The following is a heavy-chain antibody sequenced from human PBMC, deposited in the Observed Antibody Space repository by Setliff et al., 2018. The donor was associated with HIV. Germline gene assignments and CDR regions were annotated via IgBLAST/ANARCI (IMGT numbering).Heavy chain of an antibody. V-gene: IGHV4-39*01. CDR2: IFYTGSA. CDR1: GGSISNGYYY. J-gene: IGHJ3*02. D-gene: IGHD3-22*01. CDR3: ARWVTTPTKGAFDI. Sequence: SETLSLTCTVSGGSISNGYYYWVWIRQPPGKGLEWIGGIFYTGSAHHNPSLKSRVTISVDTSRNQFSMKLSSVTAADTTMYYCARWVTTPTKGAFDIWGQGTVVTVSS.